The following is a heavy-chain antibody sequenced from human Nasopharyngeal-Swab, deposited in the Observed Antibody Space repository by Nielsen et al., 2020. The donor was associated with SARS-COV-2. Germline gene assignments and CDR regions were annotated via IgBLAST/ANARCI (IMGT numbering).Heavy chain of an antibody. CDR1: GGTFSSYA. D-gene: IGHD1-26*01. V-gene: IGHV1-69*13. CDR2: IIPIFGTA. J-gene: IGHJ5*02. CDR3: ARDPRAFNSGNNTSRWWFDP. Sequence: SVKVSCKASGGTFSSYAISWVRQAPGQGLEWMGGIIPIFGTANYAQKFQGRVTITADESTSTAYMELSSLRSEDTAVYYCARDPRAFNSGNNTSRWWFDPWGQGTLVTVSS.